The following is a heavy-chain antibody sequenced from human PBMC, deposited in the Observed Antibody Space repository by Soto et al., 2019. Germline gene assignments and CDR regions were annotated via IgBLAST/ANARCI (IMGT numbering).Heavy chain of an antibody. CDR3: ARGGAYRDFWSHYRWFDP. J-gene: IGHJ5*02. Sequence: QVQLQQWGAGLLKPSETLSLTCAVYGGSFSGYYWSWIRQPPGKGLEWIGEINHIGSTNYNPSLKSRVTISVDTSKNQFSLKLSSVTAADTAVYYCARGGAYRDFWSHYRWFDPWGQGTLVTVSS. V-gene: IGHV4-34*01. CDR1: GGSFSGYY. D-gene: IGHD3-3*01. CDR2: INHIGST.